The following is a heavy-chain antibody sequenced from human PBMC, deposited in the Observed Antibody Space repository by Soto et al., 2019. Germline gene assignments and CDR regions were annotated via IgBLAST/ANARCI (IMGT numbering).Heavy chain of an antibody. CDR1: GYTFTGYH. D-gene: IGHD3-22*01. V-gene: IGHV1-2*02. CDR3: TREAGGYYYDY. Sequence: QVQLVQSGAEVKKPGASVKVSCKASGYTFTGYHIQWVRQAPGQGLEWMGWINPNSGGTNYAQKFQGRVTMTKDSSISTAYMEVNRLRSDDTAVYYCTREAGGYYYDYWGQRTLVTVSS. CDR2: INPNSGGT. J-gene: IGHJ4*02.